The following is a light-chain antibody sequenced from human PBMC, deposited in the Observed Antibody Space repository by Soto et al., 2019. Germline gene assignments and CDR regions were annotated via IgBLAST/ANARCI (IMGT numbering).Light chain of an antibody. J-gene: IGKJ1*01. CDR1: QSISSW. CDR2: KAS. CDR3: QQYNSYPWT. V-gene: IGKV1-5*03. Sequence: DIQMTQSPSTLSASVGDRVTITCRASQSISSWLAWYQQKPGKAPKLLIYKASSLKSGVPSRFSGSGSGTELTLTISSLQPDDFATYYCQQYNSYPWTFGQGNKVEIK.